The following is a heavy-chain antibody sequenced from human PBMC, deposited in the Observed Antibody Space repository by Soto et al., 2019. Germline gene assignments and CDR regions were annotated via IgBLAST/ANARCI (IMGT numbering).Heavy chain of an antibody. Sequence: ASVKVSCKASGGTFSSYTISWVRQAPGQGLEWMGRIIPILGIANYAQKFQGRVTITADKSTSTAYMELSSLRSEDTAVYYCASTTTTVTILSDAFDIWGQGTMVTVSS. CDR2: IIPILGIA. CDR3: ASTTTTVTILSDAFDI. V-gene: IGHV1-69*02. J-gene: IGHJ3*02. D-gene: IGHD4-17*01. CDR1: GGTFSSYT.